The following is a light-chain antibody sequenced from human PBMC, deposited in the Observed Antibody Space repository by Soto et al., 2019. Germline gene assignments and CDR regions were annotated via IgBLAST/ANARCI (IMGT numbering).Light chain of an antibody. V-gene: IGLV1-44*01. CDR2: SDN. CDR3: AAWDDSLNGFV. J-gene: IGLJ1*01. CDR1: TPNIGKNT. Sequence: QSVLTQPLSASGTPGQRVPISCSGSTPNIGKNTVNWYQQLPGTAPKLLIYSDNQRPSGVPDRFSGSKSGTSASLAISGLQSEDEADYYCAAWDDSLNGFVFGTGTKVTVL.